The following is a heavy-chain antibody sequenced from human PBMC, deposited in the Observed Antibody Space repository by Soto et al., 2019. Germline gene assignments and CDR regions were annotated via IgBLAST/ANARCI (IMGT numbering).Heavy chain of an antibody. D-gene: IGHD3-3*01. CDR3: AGGVGGGSYYDFWSGYYPFDY. CDR2: IYYSGST. J-gene: IGHJ4*02. CDR1: GGSISSYY. Sequence: SETLSLTCTVSGGSISSYYWSWIRQPPGKGLEWIGYIYYSGSTNYNPSLKSRVTISVDTSKNQFSLKLSSVTAADTAVYYCAGGVGGGSYYDFWSGYYPFDYWGQGTLVTVSS. V-gene: IGHV4-59*01.